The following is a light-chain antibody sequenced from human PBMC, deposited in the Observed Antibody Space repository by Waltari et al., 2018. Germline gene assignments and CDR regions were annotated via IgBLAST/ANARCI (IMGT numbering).Light chain of an antibody. V-gene: IGKV4-1*01. CDR2: WAP. CDR3: QQYCSSPYT. CDR1: QTLFYLSNNKNY. J-gene: IGKJ2*01. Sequence: DPVMTQSSDSLAVSLSERATIHCKPSQTLFYLSNNKNYLTWYQQKPGEPPKVLIFWAPTRGAGVAERFNGSGSGTDFTLTINSLQPEDVAVYFYQQYCSSPYTFGQGTKLEIK.